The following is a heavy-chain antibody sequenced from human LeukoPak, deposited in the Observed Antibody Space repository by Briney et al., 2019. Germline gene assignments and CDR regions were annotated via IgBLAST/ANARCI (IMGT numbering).Heavy chain of an antibody. J-gene: IGHJ4*02. D-gene: IGHD3-3*01. CDR2: ISGSGGST. V-gene: IGHV3-23*01. CDR3: AKDQPIFGVVQDHYFDY. Sequence: GGSLSHFCAASGFTFSSYAMSWARQAPGKGLEWVSAISGSGGSTYYADSVKGRFTISRDNSKNTLYLQMNSLRAEDTAVYYCAKDQPIFGVVQDHYFDYWGQGTLVTVSS. CDR1: GFTFSSYA.